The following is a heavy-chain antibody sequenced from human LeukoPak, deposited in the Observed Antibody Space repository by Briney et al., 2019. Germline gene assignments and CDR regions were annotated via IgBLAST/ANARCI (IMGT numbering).Heavy chain of an antibody. CDR3: ARASIAAAGARYYYYGMDV. D-gene: IGHD6-13*01. V-gene: IGHV4-59*01. CDR1: GGSISSYY. CDR2: IYYSGST. J-gene: IGHJ6*02. Sequence: PSETLSLTCTVSGGSISSYYWSWIRQPPGKGLEWIGYIYYSGSTNYNPSLKSRVTISVDTSKNQFSLKLSSVTAADTAVYYCARASIAAAGARYYYYGMDVWGQGTTVTVSS.